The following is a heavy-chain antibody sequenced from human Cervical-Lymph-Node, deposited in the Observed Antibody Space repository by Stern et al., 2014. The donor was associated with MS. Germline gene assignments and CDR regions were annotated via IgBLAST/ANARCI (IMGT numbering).Heavy chain of an antibody. J-gene: IGHJ4*02. V-gene: IGHV2-5*02. Sequence: QVTLKESGPTLVKPTQTLTLTCSFSGFSLDTRGMTVGWIRQPPGKALEWLTLIYWDDDKRYSPSLKNRLTITKDTSKNQVVLSMTNMDPVDPATYYWAHGSYEAFDFWGPGTLVTVSS. CDR2: IYWDDDK. CDR3: AHGSYEAFDF. CDR1: GFSLDTRGMT. D-gene: IGHD3-22*01.